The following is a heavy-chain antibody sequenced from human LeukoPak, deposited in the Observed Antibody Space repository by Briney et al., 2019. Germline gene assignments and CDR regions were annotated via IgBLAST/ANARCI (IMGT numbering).Heavy chain of an antibody. Sequence: SETLSLTCAVYGGSFSGYYWSWIRQPPGKGLEWIGYIYYGGSTNYNPSLKSRVTISVDTSKNQFSLKLSSVTAADTAVYYCARGPEYSSSWYRPNNWFDPWGQGTLVTVSS. CDR2: IYYGGST. CDR3: ARGPEYSSSWYRPNNWFDP. J-gene: IGHJ5*02. V-gene: IGHV4-59*01. D-gene: IGHD6-13*01. CDR1: GGSFSGYY.